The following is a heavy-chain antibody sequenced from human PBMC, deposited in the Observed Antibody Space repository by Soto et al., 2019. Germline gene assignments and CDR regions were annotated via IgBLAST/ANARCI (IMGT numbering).Heavy chain of an antibody. CDR1: GDSISSRNW. V-gene: IGHV4-4*02. CDR2: ISHVGNS. D-gene: IGHD6-19*01. Sequence: PSETLSLTCAVSGDSISSRNWWNWVRQPPGKGLGWIGQISHVGNSNYNPSLKSRVTISVDTSKNQFSLKLSSVTAADTAVYYCAVAVAGPTAIGYWGQGTLVTVSS. CDR3: AVAVAGPTAIGY. J-gene: IGHJ4*02.